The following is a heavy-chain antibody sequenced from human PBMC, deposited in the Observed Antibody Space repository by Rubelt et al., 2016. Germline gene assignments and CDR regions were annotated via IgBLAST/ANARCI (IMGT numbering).Heavy chain of an antibody. CDR2: ISGSGGTQ. J-gene: IGHJ4*02. CDR1: GFTFSSFN. Sequence: GGSLRLSCVASGFTFSSFNMNWVRQAPGKGLEWVSYISGSGGTQFYTDSVKGRFTISRDNAKNSLDLQMNSLRAEDTAVYYCARVRFGDTAMGFDYWGQGTLVTVSS. CDR3: ARVRFGDTAMGFDY. V-gene: IGHV3-48*03. D-gene: IGHD5-18*01.